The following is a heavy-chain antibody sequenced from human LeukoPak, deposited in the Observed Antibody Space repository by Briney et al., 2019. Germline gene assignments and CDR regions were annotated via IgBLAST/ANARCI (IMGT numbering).Heavy chain of an antibody. Sequence: AGGSLRLSCAASGFTFTGYAMSWVRQAPGKGLEWVSGTSASGGSTYYADSVKGRFTISRDNSKNTLYLQMNSLRAEDTAVYYCANPVGYGDAFDIWGQGTMVTVSS. CDR2: TSASGGST. D-gene: IGHD5-12*01. J-gene: IGHJ3*02. CDR3: ANPVGYGDAFDI. CDR1: GFTFTGYA. V-gene: IGHV3-23*01.